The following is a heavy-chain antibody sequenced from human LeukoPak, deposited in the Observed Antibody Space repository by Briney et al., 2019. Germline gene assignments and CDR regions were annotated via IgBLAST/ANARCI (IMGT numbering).Heavy chain of an antibody. J-gene: IGHJ3*02. D-gene: IGHD4-17*01. CDR3: ARVGGYGDYEIDAFDI. CDR2: INSDGSST. CDR1: GFTFSSYW. Sequence: PGGSLGLSCAASGFTFSSYWMHWVRQAPGKGLVWVSRINSDGSSTSYADSVKGRFTISRDNAKNTLYLQMNSLRAEDTAVYYCARVGGYGDYEIDAFDIWGQGTMVTVSS. V-gene: IGHV3-74*01.